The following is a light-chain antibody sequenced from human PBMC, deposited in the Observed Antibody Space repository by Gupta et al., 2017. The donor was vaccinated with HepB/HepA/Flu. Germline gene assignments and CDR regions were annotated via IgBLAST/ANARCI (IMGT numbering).Light chain of an antibody. CDR2: DAS. V-gene: IGKV3-11*01. Sequence: EIVLTQSPATLSLSPGERATLSCRASQSVSSYLAWYQQKPGQAPRLLIYDASNRATGIPARFSGSGSGTEFTLAISSREHEDFAVYYCQQRSNWPWTFGQGTKVEIK. CDR3: QQRSNWPWT. J-gene: IGKJ1*01. CDR1: QSVSSY.